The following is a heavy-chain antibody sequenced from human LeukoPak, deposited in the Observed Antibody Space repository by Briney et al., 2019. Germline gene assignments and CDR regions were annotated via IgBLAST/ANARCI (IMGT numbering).Heavy chain of an antibody. CDR1: GFTFSSYW. D-gene: IGHD6-25*01. CDR2: IKQDGSEK. J-gene: IGHJ4*01. Sequence: PGGSLRLSCVASGFTFSSYWMSWVRQVPGKGLEWVANIKQDGSEKYYVGSVKGRFTISRDNARNSLYLQMNSLRVEDTAVYYCARDSQWGSSDWGQGTLVTVSS. V-gene: IGHV3-7*01. CDR3: ARDSQWGSSD.